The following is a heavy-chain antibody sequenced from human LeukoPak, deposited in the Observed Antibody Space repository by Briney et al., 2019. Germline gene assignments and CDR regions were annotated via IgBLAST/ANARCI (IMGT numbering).Heavy chain of an antibody. V-gene: IGHV4-61*02. CDR1: GGSISSGSYY. CDR3: ARGDYGGHYDY. Sequence: SQTLSLTCTVSGGSISSGSYYWSWIRQPAGKGLEWIGRIYTSGSTNYNPSLKSRVTISVDTPENQFSLKLSSVTAADTAVYYCARGDYGGHYDYWGQGTLVTVSS. CDR2: IYTSGST. D-gene: IGHD4-23*01. J-gene: IGHJ4*02.